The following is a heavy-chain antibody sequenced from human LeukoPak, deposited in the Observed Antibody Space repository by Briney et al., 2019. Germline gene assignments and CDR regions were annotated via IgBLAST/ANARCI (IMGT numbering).Heavy chain of an antibody. CDR3: ARAKDIFTPNDAFDI. CDR2: IYTSGST. V-gene: IGHV4-4*07. Sequence: SETLSLTCTVSGGSISSYCWSWIRQPAGKGLEWIGRIYTSGSTNYNPSLKSRVTISVDKSKNQFSLKLSSVTAADTAVYYCARAKDIFTPNDAFDIGGQGTMVTVSS. D-gene: IGHD3-9*01. J-gene: IGHJ3*02. CDR1: GGSISSYC.